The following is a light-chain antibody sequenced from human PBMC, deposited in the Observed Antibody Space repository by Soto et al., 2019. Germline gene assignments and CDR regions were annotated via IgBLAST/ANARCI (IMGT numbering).Light chain of an antibody. Sequence: QSVLTQPPSASGTPGQRVTISCSGSSSNIGSNTVNWDQQLPGTAPKLLIYSHNQRPSGVPDRFSGSKTGTSASLAISGLQSEDEADYYCAAWDDSLDGYVSGNGTKLTVL. CDR1: SSNIGSNT. V-gene: IGLV1-44*01. J-gene: IGLJ1*01. CDR3: AAWDDSLDGYV. CDR2: SHN.